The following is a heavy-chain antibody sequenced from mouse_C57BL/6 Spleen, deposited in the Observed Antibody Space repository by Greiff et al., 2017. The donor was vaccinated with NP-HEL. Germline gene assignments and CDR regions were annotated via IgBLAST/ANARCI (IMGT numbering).Heavy chain of an antibody. V-gene: IGHV1-18*01. CDR1: GYTFTDYN. J-gene: IGHJ4*01. CDR2: INPNNGGT. Sequence: EVQLQQSGPELVKPGASVKIPCKASGYTFTDYNMDWVKQSHGKSLEWIGDINPNNGGTIYNQKFKGKATLTVDKSSSTAYMELRSLTSEDTAVYYCARRITTVVAEDYAMDYWGQGTSVTVSS. CDR3: ARRITTVVAEDYAMDY. D-gene: IGHD1-1*01.